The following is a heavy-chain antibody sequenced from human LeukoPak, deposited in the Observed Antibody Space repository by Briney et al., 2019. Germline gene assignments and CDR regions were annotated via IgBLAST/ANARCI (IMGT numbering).Heavy chain of an antibody. V-gene: IGHV1-2*02. Sequence: ASVKVSCKASGYTFTGYYMYWVRQAPGQGLEWMGWINPNSGGTNYAQKFQGRVTMTRDTSISTAYMELSRLRSDDTAVYYCARDRKMTTVTAYYYYYMDVWGKGTTVTVSS. CDR3: ARDRKMTTVTAYYYYYMDV. J-gene: IGHJ6*03. CDR2: INPNSGGT. CDR1: GYTFTGYY. D-gene: IGHD4-17*01.